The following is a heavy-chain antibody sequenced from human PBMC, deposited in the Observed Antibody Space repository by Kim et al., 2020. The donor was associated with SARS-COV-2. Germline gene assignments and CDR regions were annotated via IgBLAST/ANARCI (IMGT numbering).Heavy chain of an antibody. Sequence: SVKGRFTITRDNARNMLYLQMGSLSVEDTAVFYCARDLALCAGEDCWGQGTLVTVSS. V-gene: IGHV3-74*01. CDR3: ARDLALCAGEDC. J-gene: IGHJ4*02. D-gene: IGHD2-21*01.